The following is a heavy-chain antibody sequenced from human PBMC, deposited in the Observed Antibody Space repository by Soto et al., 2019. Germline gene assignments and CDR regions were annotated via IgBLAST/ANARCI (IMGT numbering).Heavy chain of an antibody. CDR3: AKDADYYGSGSYYDY. J-gene: IGHJ4*02. Sequence: VQLVESGGGVVQPGRSLRLSCAASGITFSSYGMNWVRQAPGKGLEWVAVISYDGTNKYYADSVKGRFTISRDNSKNTLYLQMNSLRPEDTAVYYCAKDADYYGSGSYYDYWGQGTLVTVSS. CDR2: ISYDGTNK. V-gene: IGHV3-30*18. CDR1: GITFSSYG. D-gene: IGHD3-10*01.